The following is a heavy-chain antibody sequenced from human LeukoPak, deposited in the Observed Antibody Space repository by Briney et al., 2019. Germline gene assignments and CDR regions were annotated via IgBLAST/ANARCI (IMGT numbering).Heavy chain of an antibody. V-gene: IGHV1-2*02. Sequence: GASVKVSCKASGYTFTGYLMHWVRQAPGQGLEWMGWISPNSGDTKYAQKFQGRVTMTRDTSISTGYMEVSRLRSDDTAVYYCVRGLTTVATWLYLWGRGTLVTVSS. J-gene: IGHJ2*01. CDR1: GYTFTGYL. CDR3: VRGLTTVATWLYL. D-gene: IGHD4-17*01. CDR2: ISPNSGDT.